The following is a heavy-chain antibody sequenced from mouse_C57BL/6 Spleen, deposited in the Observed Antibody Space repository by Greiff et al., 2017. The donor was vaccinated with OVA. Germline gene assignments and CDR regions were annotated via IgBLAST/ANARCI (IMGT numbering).Heavy chain of an antibody. J-gene: IGHJ4*01. CDR3: ARSPNYDAMDY. CDR1: GYAFSSYW. V-gene: IGHV1-80*01. CDR2: IYPGDGDT. Sequence: LVESGAELVKPGASVKISCKASGYAFSSYWMNWVKQRPGKGLEWIGQIYPGDGDTNYNGKFKGKATLTADKSSSTAYMQLSSLTSEDSAVYFCARSPNYDAMDYWGQGTSVTVSS.